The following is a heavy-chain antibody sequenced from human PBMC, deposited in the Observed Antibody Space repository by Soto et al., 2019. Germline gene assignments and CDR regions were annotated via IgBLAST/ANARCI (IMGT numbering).Heavy chain of an antibody. CDR3: AKDASQAYCGGDCGYYYYYGMDV. CDR1: GFTFDDYT. V-gene: IGHV3-43*01. CDR2: ISWDGGST. Sequence: GGSLRLSCAASGFTFDDYTMHWVRQAPGKGLEWVSLISWDGGSTYYADSVKGRFTISRENSKNSLYLQMNSLRTEDTALYYCAKDASQAYCGGDCGYYYYYGMDVWGQGTTVTVSS. D-gene: IGHD2-21*02. J-gene: IGHJ6*02.